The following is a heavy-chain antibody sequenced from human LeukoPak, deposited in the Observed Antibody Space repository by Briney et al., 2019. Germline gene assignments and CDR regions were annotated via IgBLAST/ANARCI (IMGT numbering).Heavy chain of an antibody. CDR2: IGNSGSTI. V-gene: IGHV3-48*03. J-gene: IGHJ4*02. Sequence: PGGSLRLSCAASGFTFSSYEMNWVRQAPGKGLEWVSYIGNSGSTIYYADSVKGRFTISRDNAKNSLYLQMNSLRAEDTAVYYCAKDPSGGTLPYFDYWGQGTLVTVSS. CDR3: AKDPSGGTLPYFDY. CDR1: GFTFSSYE. D-gene: IGHD2-15*01.